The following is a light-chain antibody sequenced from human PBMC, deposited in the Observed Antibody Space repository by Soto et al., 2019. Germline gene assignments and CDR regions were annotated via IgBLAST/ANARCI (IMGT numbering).Light chain of an antibody. V-gene: IGKV1-5*03. CDR3: QHDNSYSEA. J-gene: IGKJ1*01. CDR1: QTISSW. Sequence: DIQMTQSPSTLSGSVGDRVTITCRASQTISSWLDWYQQKPGKAPKLLIYKASTLKSGVPSRFSGSGAGTEFTLTISRLQPDDFATYYCQHDNSYSEAFGQGTKVELK. CDR2: KAS.